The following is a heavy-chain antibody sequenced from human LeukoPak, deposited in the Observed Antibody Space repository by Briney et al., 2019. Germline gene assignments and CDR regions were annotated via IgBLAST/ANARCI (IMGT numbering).Heavy chain of an antibody. CDR2: IYYSGST. D-gene: IGHD2-15*01. J-gene: IGHJ4*02. Sequence: KPSETLSLTCTVSGGSVSSGSYYWSWIRQPPGKGLEWIGYIYYSGSTNYNPSLKSRVTISVDTSKNQFSLKLSSMTAADTAVYYCARETATGPTGYFDYWGQGTLVTVSS. CDR1: GGSVSSGSYY. CDR3: ARETATGPTGYFDY. V-gene: IGHV4-61*01.